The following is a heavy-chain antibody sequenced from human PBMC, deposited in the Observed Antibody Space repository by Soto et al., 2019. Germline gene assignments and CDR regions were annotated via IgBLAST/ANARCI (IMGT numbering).Heavy chain of an antibody. D-gene: IGHD2-15*01. CDR2: IYYSGRT. CDR3: ARTPLGGSWYFDL. Sequence: SETLSLTCTVSGGSISSSSYYWGWIRQPPGKGLEWIGSIYYSGRTYYNPSLKSRVTISVDTSKHQFSLKLSSGTAADTAVYYWARTPLGGSWYFDLWGRGTLVTVSS. CDR1: GGSISSSSYY. J-gene: IGHJ2*01. V-gene: IGHV4-39*01.